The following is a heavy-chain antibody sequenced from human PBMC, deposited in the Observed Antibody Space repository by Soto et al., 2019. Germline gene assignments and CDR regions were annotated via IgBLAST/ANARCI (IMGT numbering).Heavy chain of an antibody. Sequence: QVQLVQSGAEVKKPGSSVKVSCKASGGTFSSYTISWVRQAPGQGLEWMGRIIPILGIANYAQKFQGRVTITADKSTSTAYMELSSLRSEDTAVYYCARESGVYCSGGSCPIDYWGQGTLVTVSS. J-gene: IGHJ4*02. CDR2: IIPILGIA. V-gene: IGHV1-69*08. CDR3: ARESGVYCSGGSCPIDY. CDR1: GGTFSSYT. D-gene: IGHD2-15*01.